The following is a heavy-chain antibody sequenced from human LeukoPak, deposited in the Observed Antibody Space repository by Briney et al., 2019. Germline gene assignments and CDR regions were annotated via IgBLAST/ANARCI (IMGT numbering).Heavy chain of an antibody. V-gene: IGHV4-59*01. CDR2: IYYSGST. CDR1: GGSISSYY. CDR3: ASYSYYYDSSGYFDY. J-gene: IGHJ4*02. D-gene: IGHD3-22*01. Sequence: SGTLSLTCTVSGGSISSYYWSWIRQPPGKGLEWIGYIYYSGSTNYNPSLKSRVTISVDTSKNQFSLKLSSVTAADTAVYYCASYSYYYDSSGYFDYWGQGTLVTVSS.